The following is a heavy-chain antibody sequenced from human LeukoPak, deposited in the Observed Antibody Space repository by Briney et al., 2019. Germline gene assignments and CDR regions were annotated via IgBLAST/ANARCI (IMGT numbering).Heavy chain of an antibody. D-gene: IGHD2-15*01. V-gene: IGHV1-2*02. Sequence: ASVKVSCRASGYTFTGYYIHWVRQAPGQGLEWMGWINPNSGDTNYAQKFQDRVTMTRDTSISTAYMELSRLSSDDTAVYYCALPPCSGGNCYFDYWGQGTLVTVSS. CDR1: GYTFTGYY. CDR3: ALPPCSGGNCYFDY. J-gene: IGHJ4*02. CDR2: INPNSGDT.